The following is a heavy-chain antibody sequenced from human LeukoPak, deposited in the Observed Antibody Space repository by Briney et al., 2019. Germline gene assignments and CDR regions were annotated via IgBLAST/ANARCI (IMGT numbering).Heavy chain of an antibody. D-gene: IGHD2-15*01. CDR2: ISWNSGSI. CDR1: GFTFDDYA. CDR3: AKEVCSGGSCYFWFDP. Sequence: GRSLRLSCAASGFTFDDYAMHWVRQAPAKGQEWVSGISWNSGSIGYADSVKGRFTISRDNAKNSLYLQMNSLRAEDMALYYCAKEVCSGGSCYFWFDPWGQGTLVTVSS. J-gene: IGHJ5*02. V-gene: IGHV3-9*03.